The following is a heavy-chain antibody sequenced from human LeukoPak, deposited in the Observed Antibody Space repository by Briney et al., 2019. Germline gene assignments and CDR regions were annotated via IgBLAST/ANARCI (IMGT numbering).Heavy chain of an antibody. CDR2: INHSGST. J-gene: IGHJ1*01. V-gene: IGHV4-34*01. Sequence: SETLSLTCAVYGGSFNGYYWSWIRQPPGKGLEWIGEINHSGSTNYNPSLKSRVTISVDTSKNQFSLKLSSVTAADTAVYYCARARGNSVHQHWGQGTLVTVSS. CDR1: GGSFNGYY. D-gene: IGHD4-23*01. CDR3: ARARGNSVHQH.